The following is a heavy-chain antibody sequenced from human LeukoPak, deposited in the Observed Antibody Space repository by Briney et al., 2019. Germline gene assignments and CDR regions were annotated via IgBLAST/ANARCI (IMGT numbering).Heavy chain of an antibody. CDR2: TRKKANSYTT. CDR1: GFTFSDHY. Sequence: GGSLRLSCAASGFTFSDHYMDWVRQAPGKGLEWVGRTRKKANSYTTEYAASVKGRFTISRDDSKNSLYLQMNSLKTEDTAVYYCAMFGVVPAARYYYGMDVWGKGTTVTVSS. CDR3: AMFGVVPAARYYYGMDV. D-gene: IGHD2-2*01. V-gene: IGHV3-72*01. J-gene: IGHJ6*04.